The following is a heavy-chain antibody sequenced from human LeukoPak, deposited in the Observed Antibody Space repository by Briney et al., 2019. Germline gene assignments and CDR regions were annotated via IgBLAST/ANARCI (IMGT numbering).Heavy chain of an antibody. CDR1: GFTFSSYA. V-gene: IGHV3-23*01. J-gene: IGHJ5*02. D-gene: IGHD6-19*01. CDR2: ISGGDGRT. Sequence: GGSLRLSCAASGFTFSSYAMSWVRQAPGKGLEWVSVISGGDGRTYYADSVKGRFTISRDNSKNTLYLQMNSLRAEDTAVYYWAGGRGSFITVAGENWFDPWGQGTLVTVSS. CDR3: AGGRGSFITVAGENWFDP.